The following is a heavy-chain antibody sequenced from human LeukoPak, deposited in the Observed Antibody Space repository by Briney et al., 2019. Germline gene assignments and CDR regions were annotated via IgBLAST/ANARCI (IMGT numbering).Heavy chain of an antibody. CDR3: AKAPNWNDGPLYYFDY. V-gene: IGHV3-23*01. D-gene: IGHD1-1*01. CDR2: ISSSGGST. J-gene: IGHJ4*02. CDR1: GFTFSSYA. Sequence: PGGSLRLSCAASGFTFSSYAMSWVRQAPGKGLEWVSAISSSGGSTYYADSVKGRFTISRDNSKNTLYLQMNSLRAEDTAVYYCAKAPNWNDGPLYYFDYWGQGTLVTVSS.